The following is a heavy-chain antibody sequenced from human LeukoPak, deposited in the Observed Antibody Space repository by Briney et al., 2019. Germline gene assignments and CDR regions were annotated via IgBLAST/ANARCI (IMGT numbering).Heavy chain of an antibody. CDR2: ISAYNGNT. Sequence: GASVKVSCKASGYTFTSYGISWVRQAPGQGLERMGWISAYNGNTNYAQKLQGRVTMTTDTSTSTAYMELRSLRSDDMAVYYCARDHEGYSYSSFDPWGQGTLVTVSS. J-gene: IGHJ5*02. CDR3: ARDHEGYSYSSFDP. D-gene: IGHD5-18*01. CDR1: GYTFTSYG. V-gene: IGHV1-18*03.